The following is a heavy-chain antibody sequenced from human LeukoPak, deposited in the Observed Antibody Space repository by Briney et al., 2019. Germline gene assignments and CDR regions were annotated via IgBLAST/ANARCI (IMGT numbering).Heavy chain of an antibody. J-gene: IGHJ5*02. CDR3: ASSFWSGYVNWFDP. D-gene: IGHD3-3*01. CDR2: IYHSGST. V-gene: IGHV4-38-2*01. CDR1: GCSISSGYY. Sequence: PSETLSLTCAVSGCSISSGYYWGWIRQPPGKGLEWIGSIYHSGSTYYNPSLKSRVTISVDTSKNQFSLKLSSVTAADTAVYYCASSFWSGYVNWFDPWGQGTLVTVSS.